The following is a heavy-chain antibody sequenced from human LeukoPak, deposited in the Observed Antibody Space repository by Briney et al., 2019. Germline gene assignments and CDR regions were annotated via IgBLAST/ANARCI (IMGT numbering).Heavy chain of an antibody. CDR3: ASGTIFGVVMDLDY. CDR2: INPSGGST. J-gene: IGHJ4*02. CDR1: GYTFTYYY. Sequence: ASVKVSCKASGYTFTYYYLHWVRQAPGQGLEWMGIINPSGGSTSYAQSFQGRVTMTRDTSTSTVYMEPSSLRSEDTAVYYCASGTIFGVVMDLDYWGQGTLVTVSS. D-gene: IGHD3-3*01. V-gene: IGHV1-46*01.